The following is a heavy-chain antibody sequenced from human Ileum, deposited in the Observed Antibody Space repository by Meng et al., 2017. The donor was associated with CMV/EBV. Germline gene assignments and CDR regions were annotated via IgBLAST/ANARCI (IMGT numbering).Heavy chain of an antibody. Sequence: QGPRQASGPDRLTRSQTRSRSSLVSAASICGYPCTGIRKPAGEGLEWMGRLRTSWTTAHNTSLNSRVTLSIDTSTNQFSLKLNSVTAVDTAVYYCGRAGARGVSVDMWGQGTLVTVSS. CDR1: AASICGYP. CDR3: GRAGARGVSVDM. V-gene: IGHV4-4*07. D-gene: IGHD3-10*01. J-gene: IGHJ4*02. CDR2: LRTSWTT.